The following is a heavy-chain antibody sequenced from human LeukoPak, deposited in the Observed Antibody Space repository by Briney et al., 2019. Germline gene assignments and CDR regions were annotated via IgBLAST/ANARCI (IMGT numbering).Heavy chain of an antibody. CDR2: INPNSGGT. J-gene: IGHJ4*02. Sequence: ASVKVSCKASGYTFTGYYMHWVRQAPGQGLEWMGRINPNSGGTNYAQKFQGRGTITRDTSISTAYMELSRLRSDDTAVYYCARQVRGVTLFDYWGQGTLVTVSS. CDR3: ARQVRGVTLFDY. D-gene: IGHD3-10*01. V-gene: IGHV1-2*06. CDR1: GYTFTGYY.